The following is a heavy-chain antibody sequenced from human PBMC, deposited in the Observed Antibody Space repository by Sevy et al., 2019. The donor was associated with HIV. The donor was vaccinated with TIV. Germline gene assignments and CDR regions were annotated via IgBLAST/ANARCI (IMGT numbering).Heavy chain of an antibody. J-gene: IGHJ4*02. CDR3: AGHDPVGYCSSTSCYSGDY. Sequence: GESLKISCKGSGYSFTSYWIGWVRQMPGKGLEWMGIIYPGDSDTRYSRSFQGQVTISADKSISTAYLQWSSLKASDTAMYYCAGHDPVGYCSSTSCYSGDYWGQGTLVTVSS. CDR1: GYSFTSYW. CDR2: IYPGDSDT. V-gene: IGHV5-51*01. D-gene: IGHD2-2*02.